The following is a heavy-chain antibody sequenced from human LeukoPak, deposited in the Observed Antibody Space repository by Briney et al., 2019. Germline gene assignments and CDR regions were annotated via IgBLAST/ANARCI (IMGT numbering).Heavy chain of an antibody. Sequence: SETLSLTCTVSGGSISSYYWSWIRQPPGKGLEWIGYIYYSGSTNYNPSLKSRVTISVDTSKNQFSLKLSSVTAADTAVYYCARESAFGGPYYFDYWGQGTLVTVSS. CDR3: ARESAFGGPYYFDY. J-gene: IGHJ4*02. V-gene: IGHV4-59*01. CDR1: GGSISSYY. CDR2: IYYSGST. D-gene: IGHD4-23*01.